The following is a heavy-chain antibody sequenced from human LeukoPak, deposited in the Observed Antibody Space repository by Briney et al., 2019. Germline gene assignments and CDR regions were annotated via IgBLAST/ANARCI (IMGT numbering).Heavy chain of an antibody. Sequence: GASVKVSCKASGYTFTSYDINWVRQATGQGLEWMGWMNPNSGNTGYAQKFQGRVTITRNTSISTAYMELSSLRSEDTAVYYCARAKKSVAVAGQFDPWGQGTLVTVSS. CDR1: GYTFTSYD. J-gene: IGHJ5*02. CDR3: ARAKKSVAVAGQFDP. CDR2: MNPNSGNT. V-gene: IGHV1-8*03. D-gene: IGHD6-19*01.